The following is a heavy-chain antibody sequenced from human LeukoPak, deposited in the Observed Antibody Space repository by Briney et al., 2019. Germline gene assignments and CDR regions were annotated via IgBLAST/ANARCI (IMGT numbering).Heavy chain of an antibody. V-gene: IGHV4-34*01. J-gene: IGHJ4*02. CDR1: GGSSDIYY. CDR3: APIFGGYSHFDS. D-gene: IGHD5-12*01. Sequence: SSETLSLTCAVYGGSSDIYYWSWVRQPPGKGLEWIGEITQSGRTNYNPTLKSRVTISLDTSKNQFSLNLISVAAADTAVYYCAPIFGGYSHFDSWGQGTLVADSS. CDR2: ITQSGRT.